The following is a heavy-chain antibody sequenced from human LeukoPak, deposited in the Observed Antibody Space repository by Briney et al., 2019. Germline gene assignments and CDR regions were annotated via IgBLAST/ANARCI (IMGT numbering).Heavy chain of an antibody. J-gene: IGHJ4*02. CDR3: ARDSHYDFWSGYYTRPPHFDY. CDR2: IWYDGSNK. D-gene: IGHD3-3*01. CDR1: GFTFSSYG. Sequence: GGSLRLSCAASGFTFSSYGMHWVRQAPGKGLEWVAVIWYDGSNKYYADSVKGRFTISRDNSKNTLYLQMNSLRAEDTAVYYCARDSHYDFWSGYYTRPPHFDYWGQGTLVTVSS. V-gene: IGHV3-33*01.